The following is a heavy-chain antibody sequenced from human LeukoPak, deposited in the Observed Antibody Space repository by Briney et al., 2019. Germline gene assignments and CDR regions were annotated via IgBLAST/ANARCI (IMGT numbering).Heavy chain of an antibody. CDR1: GFTVSSNY. Sequence: PGGSLRLSCAASGFTVSSNYMSWVRQAPGKGLEWVAVILSDGSKKYYADFVKGRFTISRDNSKNTLDLQMNSLRTEDTAVYYCARTIAVAGPDAFDIWGQGTMVTVSS. CDR3: ARTIAVAGPDAFDI. J-gene: IGHJ3*02. D-gene: IGHD6-19*01. V-gene: IGHV3-30-3*01. CDR2: ILSDGSKK.